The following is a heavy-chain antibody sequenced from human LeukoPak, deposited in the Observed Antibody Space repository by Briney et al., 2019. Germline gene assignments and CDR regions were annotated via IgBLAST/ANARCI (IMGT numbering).Heavy chain of an antibody. CDR3: VRGWWGTDYGWTNWFDP. J-gene: IGHJ5*02. D-gene: IGHD4-17*01. V-gene: IGHV1-2*02. CDR2: INPNSGGT. CDR1: GYTFTGYY. Sequence: ASVKVSCKASGYTFTGYYMHWVRQAPGQGLEWMGWINPNSGGTNYAQKFQGRVTMTRDTSISTAYMELSSLRSEDTAVYYCVRGWWGTDYGWTNWFDPWGQGTLVTVSS.